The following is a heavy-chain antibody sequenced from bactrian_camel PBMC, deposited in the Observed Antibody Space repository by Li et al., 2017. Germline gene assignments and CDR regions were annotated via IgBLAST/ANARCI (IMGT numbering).Heavy chain of an antibody. CDR2: IESDGST. D-gene: IGHD5*01. Sequence: HVQLVESGGGSVQAGGSLRLSCTASKFTYTRYCMAWFRQAPGKEREGVAGIESDGSTSYADSVKGRFTISQDNANGTLYLQMDSLRPEDTAMYYCASGPWGYCTRTKWEGGMNNWGKGTQVTVS. V-gene: IGHV3S26*01. J-gene: IGHJ7*01. CDR1: KFTYTRYC.